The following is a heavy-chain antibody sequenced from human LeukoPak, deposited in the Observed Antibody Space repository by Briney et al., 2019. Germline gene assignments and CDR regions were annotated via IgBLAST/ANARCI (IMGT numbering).Heavy chain of an antibody. CDR3: VRQNPDYYDSSGYYSDY. CDR2: IYYSGST. D-gene: IGHD3-22*01. CDR1: GGSISSTRYY. Sequence: SGTLSLTCTVSGGSISSTRYYWRWIRQPPGKGLEWIGYIYYSGSTNYNPSLKSRVTISVDTSKNQFSLKLSSVTAADTAVYYCVRQNPDYYDSSGYYSDYWGQGTLVTVSS. J-gene: IGHJ4*02. V-gene: IGHV4-61*01.